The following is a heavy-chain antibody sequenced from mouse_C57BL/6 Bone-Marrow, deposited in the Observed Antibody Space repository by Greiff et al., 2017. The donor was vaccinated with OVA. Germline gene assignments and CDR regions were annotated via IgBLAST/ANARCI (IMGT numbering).Heavy chain of an antibody. CDR2: INPGSGGT. CDR1: GYAFTNYL. D-gene: IGHD2-4*01. CDR3: ARTYDYDVGAWFAY. Sequence: QVQLQQSGAELVRPGTSVKVSCKASGYAFTNYLIEWVKQRPGQGLEWIGVINPGSGGTNYNEKFKGKATLTADKSSSTAYMRLSSLTSEDSAVYFCARTYDYDVGAWFAYWGQGTLVTVSA. J-gene: IGHJ3*01. V-gene: IGHV1-54*01.